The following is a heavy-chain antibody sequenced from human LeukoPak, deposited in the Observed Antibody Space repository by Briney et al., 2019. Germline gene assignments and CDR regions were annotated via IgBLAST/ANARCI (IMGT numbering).Heavy chain of an antibody. D-gene: IGHD3-3*01. J-gene: IGHJ6*02. CDR3: ARERTTIFGVVIPYYYYGMGV. CDR2: ISAYNGNT. Sequence: ASVKVSCKASGYTFTSYGISWVRQAPGQGLEWMGWISAYNGNTNYAQKLQGRVTMTTDTSTSTAYMELRSLRSDDTAVYYCARERTTIFGVVIPYYYYGMGVWGQGTTVTVSS. V-gene: IGHV1-18*01. CDR1: GYTFTSYG.